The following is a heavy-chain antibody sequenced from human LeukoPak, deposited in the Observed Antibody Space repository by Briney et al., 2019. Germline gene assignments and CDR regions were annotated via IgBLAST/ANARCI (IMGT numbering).Heavy chain of an antibody. V-gene: IGHV6-1*01. CDR2: TYYRSKWYN. J-gene: IGHJ6*02. CDR3: ARGYRRTGTALGGYGMDV. Sequence: SQTLSLTCAISGDSVSSNSAAWNWIRQSPSRGLEWLGRTYYRSKWYNDYAVSVKSRITINPDTSKNQFYLKLSSVTAADTAVYYCARGYRRTGTALGGYGMDVWGQGTTVTVSS. CDR1: GDSVSSNSAA. D-gene: IGHD3-16*01.